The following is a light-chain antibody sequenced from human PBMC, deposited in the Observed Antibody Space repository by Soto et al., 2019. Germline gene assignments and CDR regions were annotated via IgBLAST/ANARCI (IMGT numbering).Light chain of an antibody. J-gene: IGLJ3*02. V-gene: IGLV1-51*01. CDR2: DNY. Sequence: QSVLTQPPSVSAAPGQKVTISCSGSSSNIGNNLVSWYQQFPGTAPKLLIYDNYKRPSGIPDRFSGSKSGTSATLDITGLQTGDEADYYCGSWDHSLNNGRVFXGGTQLTVL. CDR1: SSNIGNNL. CDR3: GSWDHSLNNGRV.